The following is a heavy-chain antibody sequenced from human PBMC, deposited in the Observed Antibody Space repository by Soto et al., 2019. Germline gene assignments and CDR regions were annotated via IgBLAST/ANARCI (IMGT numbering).Heavy chain of an antibody. CDR3: AKVFSPERGNYFDY. V-gene: IGHV3-23*01. J-gene: IGHJ4*02. D-gene: IGHD1-1*01. Sequence: PWGSLRLSCAASGFTFSNYAMNWVRQAPGKGLEWVSAISNSFSDGNTHYADSVKGRFTISRDNDKNTVFLEMNSLRAEDTAVYYCAKVFSPERGNYFDYWGQGTLVTVSS. CDR2: ISNSFSDGNT. CDR1: GFTFSNYA.